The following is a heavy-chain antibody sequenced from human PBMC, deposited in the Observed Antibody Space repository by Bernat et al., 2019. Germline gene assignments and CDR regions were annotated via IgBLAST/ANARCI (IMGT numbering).Heavy chain of an antibody. CDR1: GYTFTSYY. J-gene: IGHJ4*02. CDR3: ARGGGNTVVTIQMSY. Sequence: QVQLVQSGAEVKKPGASVKVACTASGYTFTSYYMHWARQAPGQGLEWMGIINPRDGSTSYAQKFQGRVTMTRDTSTNTVYMDLSSLRSEDTAVYYCARGGGNTVVTIQMSYWGQGTLVTVSS. CDR2: INPRDGST. V-gene: IGHV1-46*01. D-gene: IGHD5-12*01.